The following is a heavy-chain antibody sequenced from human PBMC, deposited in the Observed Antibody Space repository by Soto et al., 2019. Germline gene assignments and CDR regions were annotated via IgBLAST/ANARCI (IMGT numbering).Heavy chain of an antibody. Sequence: QVQLVQSRAEVKKPGASVKVSCKASGYTFTSYAISWVRQAPGQGLEWMGWISPYNGNTTSAQKFHGRVTMTTDTSTSTACMELRSLRSDDTAVYYCAMYSSSSLDYWGQGTLITVAS. J-gene: IGHJ4*02. CDR2: ISPYNGNT. V-gene: IGHV1-18*04. D-gene: IGHD6-6*01. CDR3: AMYSSSSLDY. CDR1: GYTFTSYA.